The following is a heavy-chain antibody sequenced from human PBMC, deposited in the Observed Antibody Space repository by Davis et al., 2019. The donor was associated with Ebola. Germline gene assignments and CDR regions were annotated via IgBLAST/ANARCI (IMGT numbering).Heavy chain of an antibody. Sequence: GESLKISCAASGFTFSSYSMNWVRQAPGKGLEWVSAISGSGGSTYYADSVKGRFTISRDNSKNTLYLQMNSLRAEDTAVYYCAKDVADTYDSSGYYYVYWGQGTLVTVSS. J-gene: IGHJ4*02. CDR2: ISGSGGST. CDR3: AKDVADTYDSSGYYYVY. V-gene: IGHV3-23*01. CDR1: GFTFSSYS. D-gene: IGHD3-22*01.